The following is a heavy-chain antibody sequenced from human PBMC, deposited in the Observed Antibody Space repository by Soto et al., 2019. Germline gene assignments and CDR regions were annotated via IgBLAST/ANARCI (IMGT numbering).Heavy chain of an antibody. CDR1: GFTFSSYE. D-gene: IGHD6-6*01. CDR2: INNRGSTI. V-gene: IGHV3-48*03. Sequence: EVQLVESRGGLVQPGGSLRLSCAASGFTFSSYEMNWVRQAPGKGLEWVSYINNRGSTIYYADSVNSRFTISRDKAKNSLYLQMNILRAEDTAVYYFPRDLGSISWLHYWGQGTLVTVSS. J-gene: IGHJ4*02. CDR3: PRDLGSISWLHY.